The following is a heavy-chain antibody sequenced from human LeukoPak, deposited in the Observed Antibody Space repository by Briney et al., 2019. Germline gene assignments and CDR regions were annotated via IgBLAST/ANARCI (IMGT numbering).Heavy chain of an antibody. D-gene: IGHD1-26*01. V-gene: IGHV1-69*05. CDR2: IIPIFGTA. CDR1: GGTFSSYA. Sequence: GASVKVSCKASGGTFSSYAISWVRQAPGQGLEWMGGIIPIFGTANYAQKFQGRVTMTRDTSTSTVYMELSSLRSEDTAVYYCARDAGTVPGSYGYWGQGTLVTVSS. CDR3: ARDAGTVPGSYGY. J-gene: IGHJ4*02.